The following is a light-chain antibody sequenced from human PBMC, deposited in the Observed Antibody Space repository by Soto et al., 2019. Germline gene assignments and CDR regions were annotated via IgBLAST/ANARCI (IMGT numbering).Light chain of an antibody. Sequence: ETVLTQSPGTLSLSPGDRGTLSCSASQSVSSSYLAWYQQKPGQAPRLLIYGASSRATGIPDRFSGSGSGTDFTLTISRVEPIDFAVYSCQQYHSSPWTFGQGTKVDIK. CDR3: QQYHSSPWT. V-gene: IGKV3-20*01. CDR1: QSVSSSY. CDR2: GAS. J-gene: IGKJ1*01.